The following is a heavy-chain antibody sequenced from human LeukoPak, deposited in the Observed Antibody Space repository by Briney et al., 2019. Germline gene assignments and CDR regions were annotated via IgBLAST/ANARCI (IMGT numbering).Heavy chain of an antibody. J-gene: IGHJ4*02. CDR1: GGSISSYY. CDR2: IYYSGST. Sequence: WETLSLTCTVSGGSISSYYWSWIRQPPGKGLEWIGYIYYSGSTNYNPSLKSRVTISVETSKNELSLKLRSVTAADTAMYYCARVSRGHSVGGDYWGQGTLVTVSS. V-gene: IGHV4-59*01. CDR3: ARVSRGHSVGGDY. D-gene: IGHD4-23*01.